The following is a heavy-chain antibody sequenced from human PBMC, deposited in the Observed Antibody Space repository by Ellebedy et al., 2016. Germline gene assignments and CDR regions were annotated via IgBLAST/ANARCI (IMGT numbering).Heavy chain of an antibody. CDR2: IIVNGGST. J-gene: IGHJ5*02. Sequence: GGSLRLXXIASGFTFNNYAMSWVRQAPGKGLEWVARIIVNGGSTYYADSVKGRFTISRDNSKNTLYLQMNSLRAEDTAVYYCAKSPTVAGIWWFDPWGQGTLVTVAS. V-gene: IGHV3-23*01. CDR3: AKSPTVAGIWWFDP. CDR1: GFTFNNYA. D-gene: IGHD6-19*01.